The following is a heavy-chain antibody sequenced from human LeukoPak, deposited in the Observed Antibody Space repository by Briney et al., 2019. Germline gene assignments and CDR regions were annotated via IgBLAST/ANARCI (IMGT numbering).Heavy chain of an antibody. V-gene: IGHV4-4*07. CDR2: IYTSGST. Sequence: SETLSLTCTVSGGSISSYYWSWIRQPAGKGLEWIWRIYTSGSTNYNPSLKSRVTMSVDTSKNQFSLSLSSVTAADTAVYYCARYSSSLFLDYWGQGTLVTVSS. CDR1: GGSISSYY. CDR3: ARYSSSLFLDY. J-gene: IGHJ4*02. D-gene: IGHD6-6*01.